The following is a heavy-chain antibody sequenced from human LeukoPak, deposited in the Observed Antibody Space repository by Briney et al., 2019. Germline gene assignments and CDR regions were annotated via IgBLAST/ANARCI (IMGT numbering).Heavy chain of an antibody. CDR2: IYSGGST. J-gene: IGHJ6*03. CDR3: ARAAYYFGSGSDFFYYYIDV. CDR1: GGSFSGYY. V-gene: IGHV3-66*01. Sequence: PSETLSLTCAVYGGSFSGYYWSWIRQPPGKGLEWVSVIYSGGSTYYADSVKGRFTISRDNSKNTLYLQMNSLRAEDMGVYYCARAAYYFGSGSDFFYYYIDVWGKGTTVTVSS. D-gene: IGHD3-10*01.